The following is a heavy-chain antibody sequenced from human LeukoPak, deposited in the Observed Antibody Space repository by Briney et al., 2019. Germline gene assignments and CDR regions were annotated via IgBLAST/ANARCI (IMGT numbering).Heavy chain of an antibody. CDR3: ARDRIAVAGSDY. J-gene: IGHJ4*02. D-gene: IGHD6-19*01. V-gene: IGHV3-21*01. CDR2: ISSSSSYI. Sequence: PGGSLRLSCAASGFTFSSYSMNWVRQAPGKGLEWVSSISSSSSYIYYADSVKGRFTTSRDNAKNSLYLQMNSLRAEDTAVYYCARDRIAVAGSDYWGQGTLVTVSS. CDR1: GFTFSSYS.